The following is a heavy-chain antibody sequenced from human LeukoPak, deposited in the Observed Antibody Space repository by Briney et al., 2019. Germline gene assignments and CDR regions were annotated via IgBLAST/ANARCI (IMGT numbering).Heavy chain of an antibody. CDR2: ITGSGIHT. CDR1: GFTFTNSA. CDR3: ARGRIGMGV. J-gene: IGHJ4*02. V-gene: IGHV3-23*01. D-gene: IGHD1-26*01. Sequence: PGGSLRLSCSASGFTFTNSAMNWVRRAPGKGLEWVSAITGSGIHTYYGDSVKGRFTISRDNSKNSLYLQMNSLRAEDTAVYYCARGRIGMGVWGQGTLVTVSS.